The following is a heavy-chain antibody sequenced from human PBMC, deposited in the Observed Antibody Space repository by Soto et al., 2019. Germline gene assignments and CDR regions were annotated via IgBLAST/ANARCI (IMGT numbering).Heavy chain of an antibody. CDR3: ASLTIFGVVIIPDYYYYMDV. CDR1: GFTVSSNY. V-gene: IGHV3-66*01. Sequence: GGSLRLSCAASGFTVSSNYMSWVRQAPGKGLEWVSVIYSGGSTYYADSVKGRFTISRDNSKNTLYLQMNSLRAEDTAVYYCASLTIFGVVIIPDYYYYMDVWGKGTTVTVSS. J-gene: IGHJ6*03. CDR2: IYSGGST. D-gene: IGHD3-3*01.